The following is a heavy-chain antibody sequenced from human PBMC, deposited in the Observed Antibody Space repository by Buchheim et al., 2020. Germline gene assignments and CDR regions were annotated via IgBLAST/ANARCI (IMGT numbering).Heavy chain of an antibody. V-gene: IGHV3-33*01. CDR2: IWYDGSNK. D-gene: IGHD4-17*01. CDR1: GFTFSSFG. Sequence: QVQLVESGGGVVQPGRSLRLSCAASGFTFSSFGMHWVRQAPGKGLEWVAVIWYDGSNKYYADSVKGRFTISRDNSKNTMHLQMSSLRAEDTAVYYCARVGATVTTFGLDYWGQETL. CDR3: ARVGATVTTFGLDY. J-gene: IGHJ4*02.